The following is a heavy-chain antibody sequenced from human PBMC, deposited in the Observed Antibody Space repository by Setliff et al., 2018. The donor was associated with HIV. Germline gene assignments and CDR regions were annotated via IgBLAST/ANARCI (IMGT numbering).Heavy chain of an antibody. D-gene: IGHD3-10*01. CDR3: ARGAELLWFGELHNIPYFDY. V-gene: IGHV4-59*01. Sequence: PSETLSLTCTVSGGSISSYYWSWIRQPPGKGLEWIGYIYDSGSTNYNPSLKSRVTISVDTSKNQFSLKLSSVTAADTAVYYCARGAELLWFGELHNIPYFDYWGQGTLVTVSS. J-gene: IGHJ4*02. CDR1: GGSISSYY. CDR2: IYDSGST.